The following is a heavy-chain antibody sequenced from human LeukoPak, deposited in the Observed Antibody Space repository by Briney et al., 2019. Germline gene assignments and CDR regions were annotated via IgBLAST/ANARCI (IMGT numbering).Heavy chain of an antibody. J-gene: IGHJ3*02. CDR3: ARDHPLYCYDSRAFDI. V-gene: IGHV4-59*01. Sequence: PSETLSLTCTVSGGSISSYYWSWIRQPPGKGLEWIGYIYYSGSTNYNPSLKSRVTISVDTSKNQFSLKLSSVTAADTAVYYCARDHPLYCYDSRAFDIWGQGTMVTVSS. CDR1: GGSISSYY. CDR2: IYYSGST. D-gene: IGHD3-22*01.